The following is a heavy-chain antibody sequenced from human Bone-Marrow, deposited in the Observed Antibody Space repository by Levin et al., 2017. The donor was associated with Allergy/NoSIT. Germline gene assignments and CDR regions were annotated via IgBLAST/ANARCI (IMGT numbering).Heavy chain of an antibody. CDR3: ARLLNVDTAMGPFDY. V-gene: IGHV4-59*08. CDR1: GGSISSYY. D-gene: IGHD5-18*01. CDR2: IYYSGST. J-gene: IGHJ4*02. Sequence: SPTLSLTCTVSGGSISSYYWSWIRQPPGKGLEWIGYIYYSGSTNYNPSLKSRVTISVDTSKNQFSLKLSSVTAADTAVYYCARLLNVDTAMGPFDYWGQGTLVTVSS.